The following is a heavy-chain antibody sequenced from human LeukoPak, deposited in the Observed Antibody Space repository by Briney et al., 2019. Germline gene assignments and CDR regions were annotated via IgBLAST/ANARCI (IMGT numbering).Heavy chain of an antibody. J-gene: IGHJ6*02. Sequence: GGSLRLSCAASEFTFSSYAMQWVRQAPGKGLEWVSLTYSDGSTSYTDSVKGRFTISRDNSKNTLSLQLNSLRAEDTAVYYCARDGGSSTMEPTGGYYYYGMDVWGQGTTVTVSS. CDR3: ARDGGSSTMEPTGGYYYYGMDV. V-gene: IGHV3-53*01. CDR1: EFTFSSYA. CDR2: TYSDGST. D-gene: IGHD1-1*01.